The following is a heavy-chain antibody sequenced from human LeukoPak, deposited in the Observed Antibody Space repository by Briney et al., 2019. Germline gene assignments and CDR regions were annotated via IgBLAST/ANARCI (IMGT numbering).Heavy chain of an antibody. Sequence: GGSLRLSCAASGFTLSSYEMNWVCKAPGQGLGRVSYISRSGSSTHYVDSVKGRLTISRDNAKNSLYLQMNSLRAEDTAVYYCARGTTINNFDYWGQGTLVTVSS. CDR2: ISRSGSST. J-gene: IGHJ4*02. V-gene: IGHV3-48*03. CDR3: ARGTTINNFDY. CDR1: GFTLSSYE. D-gene: IGHD5-12*01.